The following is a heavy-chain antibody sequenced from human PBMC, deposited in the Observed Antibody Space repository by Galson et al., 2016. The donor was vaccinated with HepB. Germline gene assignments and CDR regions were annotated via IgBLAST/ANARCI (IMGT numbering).Heavy chain of an antibody. CDR2: ISSSGSYI. CDR1: GFTFSSYN. CDR3: ARDTRSAWGKYSSGWYAGY. Sequence: SLRLSCAASGFTFSSYNMNWVRQAPGKGLEWVSSISSSGSYIYYADVVKGRFTISSENAKNSLYLQMNSLRAEDTAVYYCARDTRSAWGKYSSGWYAGYWGQGTLVTVSS. J-gene: IGHJ4*02. D-gene: IGHD6-19*01. V-gene: IGHV3-21*04.